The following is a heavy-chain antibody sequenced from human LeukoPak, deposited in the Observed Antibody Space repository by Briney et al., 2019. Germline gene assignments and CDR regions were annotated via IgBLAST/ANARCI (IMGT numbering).Heavy chain of an antibody. V-gene: IGHV3-15*01. J-gene: IGHJ3*01. D-gene: IGHD3-16*01. CDR3: ATDWGSGTNYVRAFDL. CDR1: GYSFSDAW. Sequence: GGSLRLSCAASGYSFSDAWMSWVRQAPGKGLEWVGRIRANIQHGTTGYTTPVKGRFSISRDGSKNTLHLQMNSLKTDDTAVYYCATDWGSGTNYVRAFDLWGQGTMVTVSS. CDR2: IRANIQHGTT.